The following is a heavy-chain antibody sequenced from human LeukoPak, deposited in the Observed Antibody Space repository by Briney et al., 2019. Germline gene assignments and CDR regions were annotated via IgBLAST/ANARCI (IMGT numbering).Heavy chain of an antibody. D-gene: IGHD6-13*01. CDR2: IYHSGST. Sequence: SETLSLTCTVSGYSISSGYYWGWIRQPPGKGLEWIGSIYHSGSTNYNPSLKSRVTISVDTSKNQFSLKLSSVTAADTAVYYCARGEIAAAKRCWFDPWGQGTLVTVSS. V-gene: IGHV4-38-2*02. CDR3: ARGEIAAAKRCWFDP. J-gene: IGHJ5*02. CDR1: GYSISSGYY.